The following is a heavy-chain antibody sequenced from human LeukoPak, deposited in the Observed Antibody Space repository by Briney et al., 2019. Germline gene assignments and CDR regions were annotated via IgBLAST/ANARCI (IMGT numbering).Heavy chain of an antibody. CDR3: AELGITMIGGV. D-gene: IGHD3-10*02. Sequence: PGGSLRLSYAASGFTFSSYEMNWARQAPGKGLEWVSYISSSGSTIYYADSVKGRFTISRDNAKNSLYLQMNSLRAEDTAVYYCAELGITMIGGVWGKGTTVTISS. CDR2: ISSSGSTI. V-gene: IGHV3-48*03. J-gene: IGHJ6*04. CDR1: GFTFSSYE.